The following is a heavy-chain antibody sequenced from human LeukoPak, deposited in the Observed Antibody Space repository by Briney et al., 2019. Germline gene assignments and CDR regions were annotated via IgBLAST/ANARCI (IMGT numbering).Heavy chain of an antibody. J-gene: IGHJ4*02. D-gene: IGHD6-13*01. Sequence: GGSLRLSCAASGFTVSSNYMSWVRQAPGKGLEWVANIKQDGSEKYYVDSVKGRFTISRDNAKNSLYLQMNSLRAEDTAVYYCARGGIAAAADYWGQGTLVTVSS. CDR3: ARGGIAAAADY. CDR1: GFTVSSNY. V-gene: IGHV3-7*01. CDR2: IKQDGSEK.